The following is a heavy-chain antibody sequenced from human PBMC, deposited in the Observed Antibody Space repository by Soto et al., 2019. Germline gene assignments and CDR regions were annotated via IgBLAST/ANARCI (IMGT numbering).Heavy chain of an antibody. CDR2: IYPGDSDT. Sequence: PGESLKISCKGSGYSFTSYWIGWVRQMPGKGLEWMGIIYPGDSDTRYSPSFQGQVTISADKSISTADLQWSSLKASDTAMYYCARHITIFGVVTGWFDPSGQGPLVTVSS. CDR3: ARHITIFGVVTGWFDP. J-gene: IGHJ5*02. V-gene: IGHV5-51*01. D-gene: IGHD3-3*01. CDR1: GYSFTSYW.